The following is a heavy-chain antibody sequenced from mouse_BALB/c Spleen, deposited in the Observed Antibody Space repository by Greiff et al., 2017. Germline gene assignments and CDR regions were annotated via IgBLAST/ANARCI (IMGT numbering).Heavy chain of an antibody. V-gene: IGHV3-2*02. CDR2: ISYSGST. CDR1: GYSITSDYA. J-gene: IGHJ2*01. D-gene: IGHD4-1*01. Sequence: VQLKESGPGLVKPSQSLSLTCTVTGYSITSDYAWNWIRQFPGNKLEWMGYISYSGSTSYNPSLKSRISITRDTSKNQFFLQLNSVTTEDTATYYCARYWGGPHFDYWGQGTTLTVSS. CDR3: ARYWGGPHFDY.